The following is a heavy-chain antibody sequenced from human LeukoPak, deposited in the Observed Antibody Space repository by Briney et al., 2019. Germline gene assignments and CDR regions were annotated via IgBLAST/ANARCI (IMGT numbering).Heavy chain of an antibody. J-gene: IGHJ4*02. CDR3: ARRAGAYSHPYDY. CDR1: GVTVSSNS. Sequence: GGSLRLSCTVSGVTVSSNSMSWVRQAPGKGLEWVSFIYSDNTHYSDSVKGRFTISRDNSKNTLYLQMNSLRAEDTAVYYCARRAGAYSHPYDYWGRGTLVTVSS. CDR2: IYSDNT. V-gene: IGHV3-53*01. D-gene: IGHD4/OR15-4a*01.